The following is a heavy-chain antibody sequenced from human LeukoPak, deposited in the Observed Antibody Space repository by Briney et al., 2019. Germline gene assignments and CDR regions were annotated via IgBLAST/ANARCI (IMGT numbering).Heavy chain of an antibody. CDR1: GGSFSGYY. J-gene: IGHJ3*02. CDR3: ARGGIAARRNAFDI. CDR2: INHSGST. D-gene: IGHD6-6*01. V-gene: IGHV4-34*01. Sequence: PSETLSLTCAVYGGSFSGYYWSWIRQPPGKGLEWIGEINHSGSTNYNPSLKSRVTISVDTSKNQFSLKLSSVTAADTAVYYCARGGIAARRNAFDIWGQGTMVTVSS.